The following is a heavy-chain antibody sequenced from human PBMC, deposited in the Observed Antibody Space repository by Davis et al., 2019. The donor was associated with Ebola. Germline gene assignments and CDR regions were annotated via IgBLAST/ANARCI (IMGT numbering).Heavy chain of an antibody. Sequence: GESLKISCKASGYSFTNYWIGWVRQMPGKGLEWMGIAYPGDSATRYSPSFQGRVTMSVDRSITTAYLQLSSLKASDTAMYYCARQRGRRAYDIWGQGTMVTVSS. V-gene: IGHV5-51*01. CDR3: ARQRGRRAYDI. J-gene: IGHJ3*02. D-gene: IGHD3-16*01. CDR2: AYPGDSAT. CDR1: GYSFTNYW.